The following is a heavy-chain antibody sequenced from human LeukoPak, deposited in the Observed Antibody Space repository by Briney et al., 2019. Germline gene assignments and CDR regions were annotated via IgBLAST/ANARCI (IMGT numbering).Heavy chain of an antibody. CDR1: GFTFSSYS. V-gene: IGHV3-21*01. D-gene: IGHD3-22*01. CDR3: AREAHYDSSGFDY. J-gene: IGHJ4*02. CDR2: ISSSSSYI. Sequence: KSGGSLRLSCAASGFTFSSYSMNWVRQAPGKGLEWVSSISSSSSYIYYADSVKGRFTISRDNAKNSLYLQMNSLRAEDTAVYYCAREAHYDSSGFDYWGQGTLVTVSS.